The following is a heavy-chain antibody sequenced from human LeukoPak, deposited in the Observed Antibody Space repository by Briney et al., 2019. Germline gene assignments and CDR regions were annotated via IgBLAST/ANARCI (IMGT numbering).Heavy chain of an antibody. CDR2: ISIGDGRT. J-gene: IGHJ4*02. CDR1: GYTFNNFG. V-gene: IGHV1-18*01. Sequence: ASVKVSCKTSGYTFNNFGITRVRQAPGQGLEWMGWISIGDGRTHYGRKFQDRVSMTREMSSNTAFLELSSLRSDDTAFYFCSRSYYSSSWYYFDHWGQGTLVTVSS. D-gene: IGHD2-15*01. CDR3: SRSYYSSSWYYFDH.